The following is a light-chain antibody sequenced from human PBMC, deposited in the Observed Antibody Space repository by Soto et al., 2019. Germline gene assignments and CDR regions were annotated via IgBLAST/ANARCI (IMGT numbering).Light chain of an antibody. CDR3: CSYAGDTTFFV. Sequence: QSALTQPASMSGSPGQSITISCTGTSSDVGSYYPVSWFQQHPGKAPKLIIYEVSKRPSGVSDRFSGSKSGNTASLTISGLQAEDEAEYYCCSYAGDTTFFVFGPGTKLTAL. V-gene: IGLV2-23*02. J-gene: IGLJ1*01. CDR1: SSDVGSYYP. CDR2: EVS.